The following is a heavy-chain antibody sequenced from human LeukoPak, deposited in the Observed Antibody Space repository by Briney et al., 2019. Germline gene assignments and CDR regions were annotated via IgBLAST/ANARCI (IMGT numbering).Heavy chain of an antibody. CDR1: GGSFSGYY. V-gene: IGHV4-34*01. CDR2: INHSGST. J-gene: IGHJ4*02. CDR3: ARDTPYYYDSSGYFFDY. Sequence: SETLSLTCAVYGGSFSGYYWSWIRQPPGKGLEWIGEINHSGSTNYNPSLKSRVTISVDKSKNQFSLKLSSVTAADTAVYYCARDTPYYYDSSGYFFDYWGQGTLVTVSS. D-gene: IGHD3-22*01.